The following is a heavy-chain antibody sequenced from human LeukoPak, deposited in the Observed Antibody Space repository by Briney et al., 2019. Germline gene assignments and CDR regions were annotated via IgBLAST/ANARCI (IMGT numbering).Heavy chain of an antibody. V-gene: IGHV3-30*02. CDR3: ATSTNLVGATHNWFDP. D-gene: IGHD1-26*01. CDR1: GFTFSIYG. CDR2: IRYDGSKK. J-gene: IGHJ5*02. Sequence: PGGSLRLSCAASGFTFSIYGMHWVRQAPGKGLEWVAFIRYDGSKKYYADSVKGRFTISRDNSKNTLYLQMNSLRAEDTAVYYCATSTNLVGATHNWFDPWGQGTLVTVS.